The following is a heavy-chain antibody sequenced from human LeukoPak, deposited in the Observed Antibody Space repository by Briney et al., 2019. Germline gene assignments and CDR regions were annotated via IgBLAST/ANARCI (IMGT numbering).Heavy chain of an antibody. V-gene: IGHV3-7*01. CDR1: GFTFSSYW. D-gene: IGHD5-18*01. Sequence: GGSLRLSCAASGFTFSSYWMSWVRQAPGKGLEWVANIKQDGSEKYYVDSVKGRFTISRDNAKNSLYLQMNSLRAEDTAVYYCARDRARGYSFHYYYMDAWGKGTTVTVSS. CDR3: ARDRARGYSFHYYYMDA. J-gene: IGHJ6*03. CDR2: IKQDGSEK.